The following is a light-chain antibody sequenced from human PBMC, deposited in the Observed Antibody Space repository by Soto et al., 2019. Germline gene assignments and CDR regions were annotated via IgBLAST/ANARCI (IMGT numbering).Light chain of an antibody. J-gene: IGKJ1*01. CDR3: QQYNTHLRT. CDR1: QSISSW. V-gene: IGKV1-5*03. CDR2: KAS. Sequence: DIQMTQSPSTLSAPAGDRVTITCRASQSISSWLAWYQQKPGKAPKLLIYKASSLESGVPSRFSGSGSGTEFTLTISSLQPDDFATYYCQQYNTHLRTFGQGTKVDIK.